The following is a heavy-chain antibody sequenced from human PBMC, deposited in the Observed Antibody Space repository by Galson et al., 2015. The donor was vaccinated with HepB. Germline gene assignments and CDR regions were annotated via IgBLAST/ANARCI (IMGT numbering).Heavy chain of an antibody. J-gene: IGHJ6*02. V-gene: IGHV3-13*01. CDR2: IGTAGDT. D-gene: IGHD3-9*01. Sequence: SLRLSCAASGFTFSSYDMHWVRQATGKGLEWVSAIGTAGDTYYPGSVKGRFTISRENAKNSLYLQMNSLRAGDTAVYYCARSGGYDILTGYIYGMDVWGQGTTVTVSS. CDR1: GFTFSSYD. CDR3: ARSGGYDILTGYIYGMDV.